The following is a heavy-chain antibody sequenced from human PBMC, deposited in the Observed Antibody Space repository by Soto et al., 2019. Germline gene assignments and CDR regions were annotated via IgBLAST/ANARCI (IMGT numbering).Heavy chain of an antibody. CDR3: ARVEYDTEPYYYDP. J-gene: IGHJ5*02. Sequence: QLQLQESGSGLMKPSQTLSLTCTVSGGSIRRDAYAWSWIRQPPGKGLEWIGYVYQSGNAYYNPSPESRVTISLDASRNEFSLKLTSVTAADTAVYFCARVEYDTEPYYYDPWGQGTLITVSP. CDR1: GGSIRRDAYA. D-gene: IGHD3-22*01. V-gene: IGHV4-30-2*01. CDR2: VYQSGNA.